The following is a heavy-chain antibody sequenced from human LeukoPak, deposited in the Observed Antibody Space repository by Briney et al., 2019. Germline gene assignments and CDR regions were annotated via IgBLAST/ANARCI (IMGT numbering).Heavy chain of an antibody. CDR2: ISSNGGST. V-gene: IGHV3-64D*06. J-gene: IGHJ4*02. Sequence: PGGSLRLSCSASGFTLSSFATHWVRQAPGKGLEYVSAISSNGGSTYYADSVKGRFTISRDNSKNTLYLQMSSLRAEDTGVYYCVKVRWSNKLGYFDYCGQGTLVTV. CDR1: GFTLSSFA. D-gene: IGHD4-23*01. CDR3: VKVRWSNKLGYFDY.